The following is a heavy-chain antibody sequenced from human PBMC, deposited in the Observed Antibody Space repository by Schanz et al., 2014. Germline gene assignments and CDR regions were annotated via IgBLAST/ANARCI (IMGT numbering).Heavy chain of an antibody. J-gene: IGHJ6*02. CDR2: IIPSLGLA. D-gene: IGHD3-10*01. CDR1: GGTFSSFG. V-gene: IGHV1-69*04. Sequence: VQLEQSGAEVKKPGSSVKVSCKASGGTFSSFGINWVRQAPGQGLEWMGRIIPSLGLAKYEQKFQDKVTITADTSTTTAYMELSGLRSEDTAVYYCARAKRFGDMDVWGQGTTVADSS. CDR3: ARAKRFGDMDV.